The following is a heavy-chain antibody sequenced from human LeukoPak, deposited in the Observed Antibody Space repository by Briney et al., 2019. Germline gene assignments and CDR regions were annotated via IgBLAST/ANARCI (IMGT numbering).Heavy chain of an antibody. J-gene: IGHJ6*04. CDR2: IYPGDSDT. V-gene: IGHV5-51*01. Sequence: GESLKISCKGSGYSFTSYWIGWVRQMPGKGLEWMGIIYPGDSDTRYSPSFQGQVTISADKSISTAYLQWSSLEASDTAMYYCARQTMVRGVMLGMDVWGKGTTVTVSS. CDR3: ARQTMVRGVMLGMDV. D-gene: IGHD3-10*01. CDR1: GYSFTSYW.